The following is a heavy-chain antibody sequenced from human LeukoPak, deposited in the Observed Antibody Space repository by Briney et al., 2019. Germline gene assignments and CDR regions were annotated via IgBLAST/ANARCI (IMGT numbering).Heavy chain of an antibody. J-gene: IGHJ3*02. Sequence: GGSLRLSCAASGITFSSYMLTWVRQAPGKGLEWVANIKQDGSEKYYVDSVEGRFSISRDNAKNSLYLQMNSLRAEDTAVYYCAREKEQGAFDIWGQGTMVTVSS. CDR2: IKQDGSEK. D-gene: IGHD1/OR15-1a*01. CDR1: GITFSSYM. CDR3: AREKEQGAFDI. V-gene: IGHV3-7*01.